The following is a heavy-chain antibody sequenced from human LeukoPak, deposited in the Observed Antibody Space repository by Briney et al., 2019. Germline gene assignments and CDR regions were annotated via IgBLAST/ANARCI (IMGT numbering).Heavy chain of an antibody. CDR3: ARGPYSGYDPYYYYYYMDV. D-gene: IGHD5-12*01. V-gene: IGHV1-69*05. J-gene: IGHJ6*03. CDR2: IIPIFGTA. CDR1: GGTFSSYA. Sequence: GASVKVSCKASGGTFSSYAISWVRQAPGQGLEWMGRIIPIFGTANYAQKFQGRVTITTDEPTSTAYMELSSLRSEDTAVYYCARGPYSGYDPYYYYYYMDVWGKGTTVTVSS.